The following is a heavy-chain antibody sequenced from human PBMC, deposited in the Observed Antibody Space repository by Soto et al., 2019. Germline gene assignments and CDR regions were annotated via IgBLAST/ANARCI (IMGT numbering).Heavy chain of an antibody. V-gene: IGHV4-59*01. CDR1: GGSISSYY. D-gene: IGHD2-15*01. J-gene: IGHJ6*02. CDR2: IYYSGST. CDR3: AGQDSYYYYGMDV. Sequence: PSETLSLTCTVSGGSISSYYWSWIRQPPGKGLEWIGYIYYSGSTNYNPSLKSRVTISVDTSKNQFSLKLSSVTAADTAVYYCAGQDSYYYYGMDVWGQGTTVTVSS.